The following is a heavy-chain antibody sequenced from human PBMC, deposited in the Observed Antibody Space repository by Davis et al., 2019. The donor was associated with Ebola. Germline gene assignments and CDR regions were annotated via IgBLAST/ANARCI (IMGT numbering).Heavy chain of an antibody. CDR2: ISSSSSYI. D-gene: IGHD5-12*01. CDR1: GFTFSSYS. J-gene: IGHJ4*02. V-gene: IGHV3-21*01. Sequence: PGGSLRLSCAASGFTFSSYSMNWVRQAPGKGLEWVSSISSSSSYIYYADSVQGRFTISRDNAKNSLYLQMNSLRAEDTAVYYCAAVLGYLNGGYFDYWGQGTLVTVSS. CDR3: AAVLGYLNGGYFDY.